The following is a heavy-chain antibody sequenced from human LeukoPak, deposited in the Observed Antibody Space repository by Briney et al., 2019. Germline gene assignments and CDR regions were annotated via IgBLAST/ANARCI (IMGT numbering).Heavy chain of an antibody. CDR3: ARSGLNRFDY. D-gene: IGHD2-15*01. Sequence: GGSLRLSCAASGFTFSSYAMHWVRQAPGKGLEWVAVISYDGSNKYYADSVKGRFTISRDNSKNTLYLQMNSLRAEDTAVYYCARSGLNRFDYWGLGTLVTVSS. V-gene: IGHV3-30*04. CDR1: GFTFSSYA. J-gene: IGHJ4*02. CDR2: ISYDGSNK.